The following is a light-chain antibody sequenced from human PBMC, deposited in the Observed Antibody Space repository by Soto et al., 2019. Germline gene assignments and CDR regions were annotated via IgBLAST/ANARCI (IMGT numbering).Light chain of an antibody. Sequence: QSVLTQPPSVSAAPGQKVTISCTGGSSNIGNNYVAWYQQLPGAAPQLLIYDNSERPSGIPDRFSGSKSGTSATLRISGLQTGDEADYYCGTWDSSLSAWVFGGGTKLTVL. V-gene: IGLV1-51*01. CDR1: SSNIGNNY. CDR2: DNS. J-gene: IGLJ3*02. CDR3: GTWDSSLSAWV.